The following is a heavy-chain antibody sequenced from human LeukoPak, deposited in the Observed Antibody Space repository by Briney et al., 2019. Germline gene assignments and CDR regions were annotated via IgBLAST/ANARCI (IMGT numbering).Heavy chain of an antibody. D-gene: IGHD3-9*01. CDR2: INHSGST. CDR1: GGSFSDYY. V-gene: IGHV4-34*01. Sequence: SETLSLTCAVYGGSFSDYYWTWIRQPPGKGLEWIGEINHSGSTNYNPSLKSRVTISVDTSKNQFSLKLSSVTAADTAVYYCARGAGFDYWGQGTLVTVSS. J-gene: IGHJ4*02. CDR3: ARGAGFDY.